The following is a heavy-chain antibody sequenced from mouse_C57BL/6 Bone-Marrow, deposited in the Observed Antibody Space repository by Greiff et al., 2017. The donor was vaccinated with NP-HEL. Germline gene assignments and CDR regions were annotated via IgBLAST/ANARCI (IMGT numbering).Heavy chain of an antibody. CDR3: TTGLRRGFYCDY. V-gene: IGHV14-4*01. D-gene: IGHD2-4*01. CDR1: GFNIKDDY. CDR2: IDPENGDT. Sequence: EVQLQQSGAELVRPGASVKLSCTASGFNIKDDYMHWVKQRPEQGLEWIGWIDPENGDTEYASKFQGKATITADTSSNTAYLQLSSLTSEDTAVYYCTTGLRRGFYCDYWGQGTTLTVSS. J-gene: IGHJ2*01.